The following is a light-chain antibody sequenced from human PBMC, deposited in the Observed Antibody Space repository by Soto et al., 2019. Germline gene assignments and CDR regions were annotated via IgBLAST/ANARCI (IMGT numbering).Light chain of an antibody. CDR3: QQSFRSPIT. Sequence: IQMTQTPSSMYSSVGDTVTMTCRASQSIALSVNWYQQKPGKAPKLLIYVAFTLESGVPSRFSGSGSGTEFTLTIRSLQPEDFATYYCQQSFRSPITFGQGTRLEIK. CDR1: QSIALS. J-gene: IGKJ5*01. CDR2: VAF. V-gene: IGKV1-39*01.